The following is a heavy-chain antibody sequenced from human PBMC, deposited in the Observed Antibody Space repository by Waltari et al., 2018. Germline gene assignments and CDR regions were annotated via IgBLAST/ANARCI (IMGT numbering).Heavy chain of an antibody. Sequence: VQLVESGGGVVQPGGSLRLSCAASGFTFSSYGMHWVRQATGKGLEWVSAISGSGGSTYYADSVKGRFTISRDNSKNTLYLQMNSLRAEDTAVYYCAKRHGGGGPYWYFDLWGRGTLVTVSS. CDR2: ISGSGGST. CDR1: GFTFSSYG. CDR3: AKRHGGGGPYWYFDL. J-gene: IGHJ2*01. D-gene: IGHD2-15*01. V-gene: IGHV3-23*04.